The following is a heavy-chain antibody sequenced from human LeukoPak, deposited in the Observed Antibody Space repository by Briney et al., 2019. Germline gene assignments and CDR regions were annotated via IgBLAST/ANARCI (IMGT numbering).Heavy chain of an antibody. J-gene: IGHJ4*02. CDR2: IYYSGIA. Sequence: SETLSLTCTVSGGSIGTYYWSWIRQPPGKGLEWIGYIYYSGIANYKPSLTSRVTMSVDTSKNQFSLKLSSVTAADTAVYYCAKEGDTSKFDYWGQGTLVTVSP. CDR3: AKEGDTSKFDY. CDR1: GGSIGTYY. V-gene: IGHV4-59*01. D-gene: IGHD2-21*02.